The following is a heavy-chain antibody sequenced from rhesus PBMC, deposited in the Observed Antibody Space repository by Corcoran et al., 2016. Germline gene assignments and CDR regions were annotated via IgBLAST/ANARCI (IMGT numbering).Heavy chain of an antibody. Sequence: EVQLVESGGGLVQPGGSLRLSCAASGFTFSSYDMSWVRQAPGKGLVWVSYISYIGKTLDYAGSVKGRFTISRDNAQNSLSLQMSSLRAEDTAVYYCTRLVGSGDYWGQGVLVTVSS. CDR2: ISYIGKTL. V-gene: IGHV3-136*01. CDR3: TRLVGSGDY. CDR1: GFTFSSYD. J-gene: IGHJ4*01. D-gene: IGHD2-39*02.